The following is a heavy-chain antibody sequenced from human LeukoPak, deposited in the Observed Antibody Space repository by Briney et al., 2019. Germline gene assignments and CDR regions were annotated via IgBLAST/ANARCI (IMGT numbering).Heavy chain of an antibody. J-gene: IGHJ4*02. CDR1: GGSISSSSYY. CDR3: ATQAAGGPLDH. CDR2: IYYSGGT. V-gene: IGHV4-39*01. Sequence: SETLSLTCTVSGGSISSSSYYWGWIRQPPGKGLEWIGTIYYSGGTSYYPSLKSRVTISVDTSKNQFSLKLSSVTAADTAVYYCATQAAGGPLDHWGRGTLVTVSS. D-gene: IGHD2-15*01.